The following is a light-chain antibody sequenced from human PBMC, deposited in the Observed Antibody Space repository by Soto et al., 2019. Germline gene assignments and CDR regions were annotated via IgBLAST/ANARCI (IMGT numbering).Light chain of an antibody. Sequence: QSVLTQPPSASGSPGQSVTISCTGTKSDIGVYDFVSWYQHHPGKAPRLIIYEVVQRPSGVPDRFSGSKSGNTASLTVSGLQAADEADYFCKSYDGSNTYVFGSGTEVTVL. J-gene: IGLJ1*01. CDR2: EVV. CDR1: KSDIGVYDF. V-gene: IGLV2-8*01. CDR3: KSYDGSNTYV.